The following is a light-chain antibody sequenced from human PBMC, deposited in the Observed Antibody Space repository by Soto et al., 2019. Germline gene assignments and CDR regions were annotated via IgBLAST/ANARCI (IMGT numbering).Light chain of an antibody. CDR1: QSVTSSY. J-gene: IGKJ5*01. CDR2: GAG. Sequence: EIVLTQSPGTLSLSPGERATLSCRAIQSVTSSYLAWYQQKPGQAPRLLIYGAGSRATGIPARFSGSGSGTEFTLTISSLQSEDFAVYYCQQYGSSPPITFGQGTRLEIK. V-gene: IGKV3-20*01. CDR3: QQYGSSPPIT.